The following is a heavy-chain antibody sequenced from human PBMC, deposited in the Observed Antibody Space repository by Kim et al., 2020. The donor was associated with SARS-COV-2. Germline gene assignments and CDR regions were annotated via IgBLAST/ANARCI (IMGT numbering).Heavy chain of an antibody. CDR1: GGSFSGYY. V-gene: IGHV4-34*01. CDR2: INHSGST. CDR3: ARVGWLRHFDY. D-gene: IGHD5-12*01. J-gene: IGHJ4*02. Sequence: SETLSLTCAVYGGSFSGYYWSWIRQPPGKGLEWIGEINHSGSTNYNPSLKSRVTISVDTSKNQFSLKLSSVTAADTAVYYCARVGWLRHFDYWGQGTLVTVSS.